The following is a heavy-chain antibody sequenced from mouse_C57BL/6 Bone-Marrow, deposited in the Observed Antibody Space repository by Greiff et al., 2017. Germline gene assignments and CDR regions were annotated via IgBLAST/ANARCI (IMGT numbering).Heavy chain of an antibody. CDR1: GFTFSSYA. V-gene: IGHV5-4*03. CDR3: AREEYGKCGWGFAY. Sequence: EVKLLQSGGGLVKPGGSLKLSCAASGFTFSSYAMSWVRQTPGKRLEWVATISDGGSYTYYPDNVKGRFTISRDNPTNNAYLQMSHLKSEDRAMYYGAREEYGKCGWGFAYWGQGTLVTVSA. J-gene: IGHJ3*01. D-gene: IGHD2-10*02. CDR2: ISDGGSYT.